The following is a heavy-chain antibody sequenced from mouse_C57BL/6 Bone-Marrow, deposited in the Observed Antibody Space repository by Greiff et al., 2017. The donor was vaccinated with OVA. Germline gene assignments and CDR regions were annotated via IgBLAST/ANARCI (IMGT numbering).Heavy chain of an antibody. CDR1: GYTFTSYW. J-gene: IGHJ1*03. Sequence: QVQLQQPGAELVMPGASVKLSCKASGYTFTSYWMHWVKQRPGQGLEWIGEIDPSDSYTNYNQKFKGKSTLTVDKSSSTAYMQLSSLTSEDSAVYYCARRRYDYDRYFDVWGTGTTVTVSS. CDR3: ARRRYDYDRYFDV. CDR2: IDPSDSYT. D-gene: IGHD2-4*01. V-gene: IGHV1-69*01.